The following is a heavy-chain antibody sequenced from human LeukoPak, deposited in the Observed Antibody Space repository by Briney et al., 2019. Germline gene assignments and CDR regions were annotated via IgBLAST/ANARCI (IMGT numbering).Heavy chain of an antibody. CDR2: IYYSGST. Sequence: SETLSLTCTVSGGSISSYYCSWIRQPPGKGLEWIGYIYYSGSTYYNPSLKSRVTISVDTSKNQFSLKLSSVTAADTAVYYCARDGIGVDPWGQGTLVTVSS. D-gene: IGHD3-16*01. CDR3: ARDGIGVDP. J-gene: IGHJ5*02. CDR1: GGSISSYY. V-gene: IGHV4-59*12.